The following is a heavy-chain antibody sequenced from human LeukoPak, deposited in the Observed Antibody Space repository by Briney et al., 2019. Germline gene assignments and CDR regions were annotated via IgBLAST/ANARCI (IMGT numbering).Heavy chain of an antibody. CDR3: AKGSPLDLGAGESYYYGMGV. Sequence: GGSLRLSCAASGFPVSSNYMNWVRQAPGKGLEWVSGISSSGGSTYYADSVKGRFTISRDNSKHTLFLQMSSLRAEDTAVYYCAKGSPLDLGAGESYYYGMGVWGQGTTVTVSS. CDR2: ISSSGGST. CDR1: GFPVSSNY. V-gene: IGHV3-23*01. J-gene: IGHJ6*02. D-gene: IGHD3-10*01.